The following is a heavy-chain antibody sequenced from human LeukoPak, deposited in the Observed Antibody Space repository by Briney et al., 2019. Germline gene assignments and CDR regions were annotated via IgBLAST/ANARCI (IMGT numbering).Heavy chain of an antibody. V-gene: IGHV7-4-1*02. D-gene: IGHD5-12*01. CDR3: TTTQAVSGYYYFHY. CDR2: INTNTGNP. CDR1: GYTFTSYA. J-gene: IGHJ4*02. Sequence: GASVKVSCKASGYTFTSYAMNWVRQAPGQGLEWTGWINTNTGNPTYAQGFTGRFVFSLDTSVSTAYVQISSLEAEDTAVYYCTTTQAVSGYYYFHYWGQGTLVTVSS.